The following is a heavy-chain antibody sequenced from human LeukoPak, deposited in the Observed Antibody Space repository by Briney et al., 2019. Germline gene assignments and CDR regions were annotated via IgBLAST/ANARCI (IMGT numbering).Heavy chain of an antibody. D-gene: IGHD5-12*01. J-gene: IGHJ4*02. CDR2: ISWNSGSI. Sequence: GGSLRLSCAASGFTFDDYAMHWVRQAPGKGLEWVSGISWNSGSIGYADSVKGRFTISRDNAKNSLYLRMNSLRAEDTALYYCAKDAGSGYEYRSSFCDYWGQGTLVTVSS. CDR3: AKDAGSGYEYRSSFCDY. V-gene: IGHV3-9*01. CDR1: GFTFDDYA.